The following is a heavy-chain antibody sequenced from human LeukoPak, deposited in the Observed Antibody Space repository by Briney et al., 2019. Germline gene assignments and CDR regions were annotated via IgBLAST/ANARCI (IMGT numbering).Heavy chain of an antibody. Sequence: ASVKVSCKASGGTFSSYAISWVRQAPGQGLEWMGIINPSGGSTSYAQKFQGRVTMTRDTSTSTVYMELSSLRSEDTAVYYCARSAAESWLTHLFDYWGQGTLVTVSS. V-gene: IGHV1-46*01. D-gene: IGHD6-13*01. CDR2: INPSGGST. CDR1: GGTFSSYA. J-gene: IGHJ4*02. CDR3: ARSAAESWLTHLFDY.